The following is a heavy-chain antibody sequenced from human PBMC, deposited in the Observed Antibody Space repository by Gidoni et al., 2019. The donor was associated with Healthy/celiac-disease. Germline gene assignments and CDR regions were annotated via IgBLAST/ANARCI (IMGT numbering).Heavy chain of an antibody. CDR1: GFTFSNAW. Sequence: EVQLVESGGGLVKPGGSLRLSCAASGFTFSNAWMSGVRQAPGKGLEWVGRIKSKTDGGTTDYAAHVKGRFTISRDDSKNTLYLQMNSLKTEDTAVYYCTTVDGDYQFDPVFYWGQGTLVTVSS. CDR3: TTVDGDYQFDPVFY. J-gene: IGHJ4*02. V-gene: IGHV3-15*01. D-gene: IGHD4-17*01. CDR2: IKSKTDGGTT.